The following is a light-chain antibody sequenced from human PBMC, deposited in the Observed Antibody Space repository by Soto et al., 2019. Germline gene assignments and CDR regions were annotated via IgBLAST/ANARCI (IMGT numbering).Light chain of an antibody. CDR2: DVS. Sequence: QTVVTQPRAVSGSPGQSGTISCTGTSIDVGGYKYVSWYQQHPGKAPKLMIYDVSERPSGVPDRFSGSKSGNTASLTISGLQAEDEADYYCCSYAGSFTVYVFGIGTKVTVL. CDR1: SIDVGGYKY. V-gene: IGLV2-11*01. CDR3: CSYAGSFTVYV. J-gene: IGLJ1*01.